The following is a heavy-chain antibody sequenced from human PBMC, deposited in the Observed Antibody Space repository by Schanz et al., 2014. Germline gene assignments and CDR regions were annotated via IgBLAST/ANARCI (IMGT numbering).Heavy chain of an antibody. J-gene: IGHJ6*02. D-gene: IGHD3-9*01. CDR1: EFTFSTDA. CDR3: AKVDRTRYYAMDV. Sequence: EVQLLESGGGLVQPGGSLRLSCAASEFTFSTDAMSWVRQAPGKGLEWVSVIGVDGTTTYYADSVKGRFTISRDNSKNTLYLQMNSLRPEDTAVYYCAKVDRTRYYAMDVWGQGTTVTVSS. CDR2: IGVDGTTT. V-gene: IGHV3-23*01.